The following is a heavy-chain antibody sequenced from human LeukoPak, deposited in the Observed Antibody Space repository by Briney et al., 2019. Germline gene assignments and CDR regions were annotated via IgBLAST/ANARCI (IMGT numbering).Heavy chain of an antibody. V-gene: IGHV1-8*01. D-gene: IGHD3-10*01. CDR3: ARVDASSFGSGKICCH. CDR2: MNPNSGNT. CDR1: GYTFASYD. J-gene: IGHJ4*02. Sequence: GASVKVACNESGYTFASYDINWVRQATGQGLEWMGWMNPNSGNTGYAQKFQGRVTMTRNTSISTAYMELSSLRSEDAAVYYCARVDASSFGSGKICCHWGQGTLVTVSS.